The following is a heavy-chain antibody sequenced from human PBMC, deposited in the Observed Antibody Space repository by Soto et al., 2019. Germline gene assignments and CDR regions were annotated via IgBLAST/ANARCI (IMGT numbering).Heavy chain of an antibody. CDR1: RFNFKKFA. J-gene: IGHJ1*01. Sequence: PGCSLRLSCEACRFNFKKFAMGWVRQAPGEGLEWVSGISCCGGSTFYADSVKGRFSLARDDSKNTLSLQLNSLRVEDTAHYYCAKADGEQWLIPHLDNWGQGTQVTVSS. CDR3: AKADGEQWLIPHLDN. V-gene: IGHV3-23*01. CDR2: ISCCGGST. D-gene: IGHD6-19*01.